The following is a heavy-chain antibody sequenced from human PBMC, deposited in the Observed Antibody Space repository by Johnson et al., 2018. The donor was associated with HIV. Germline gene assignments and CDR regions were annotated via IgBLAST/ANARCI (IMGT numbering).Heavy chain of an antibody. V-gene: IGHV3-30*02. J-gene: IGHJ3*01. CDR3: ARDQRGGYSYGDAFDF. Sequence: QVHLVESGGGVVQPGGSLRLSCAASGFTFSSYGMHWVRQAPGKGLEWVAFIRYDGSYKYYGDSVKGRFTISRDNSKNTLYMQMNSLRAEDTAVYYCARDQRGGYSYGDAFDFWGQGTMVTVSS. CDR2: IRYDGSYK. D-gene: IGHD5-18*01. CDR1: GFTFSSYG.